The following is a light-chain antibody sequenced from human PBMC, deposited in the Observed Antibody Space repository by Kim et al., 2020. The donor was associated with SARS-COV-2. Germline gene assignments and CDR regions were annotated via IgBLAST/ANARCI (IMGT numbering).Light chain of an antibody. CDR1: TGAVTSRFH. CDR2: STS. J-gene: IGLJ1*01. V-gene: IGLV7-43*01. CDR3: LLYYGSSFV. Sequence: QTVVTQEPSLTVPPGGTVTLTCSSSTGAVTSRFHPCWFQQKPGQPPRALIHSTSSRHSWTPARFSGSLLGGKAALTLSGAQPEDEADYYCLLYYGSSFVFGTGTKVTVL.